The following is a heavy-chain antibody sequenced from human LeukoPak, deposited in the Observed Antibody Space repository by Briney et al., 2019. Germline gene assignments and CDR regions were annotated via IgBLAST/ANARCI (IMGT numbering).Heavy chain of an antibody. J-gene: IGHJ4*02. CDR1: GYTFTNFA. CDR2: INAGNGNT. CDR3: ARDGRYGNYAGY. Sequence: ASVKVSCKASGYTFTNFALHWVRQAPGQRLEWMRWINAGNGNTKYSENFQGRVTFTRDTSATTAFMELSSLRSEDTAVYYCARDGRYGNYAGYWGQGTLVTVSS. D-gene: IGHD4-11*01. V-gene: IGHV1-3*01.